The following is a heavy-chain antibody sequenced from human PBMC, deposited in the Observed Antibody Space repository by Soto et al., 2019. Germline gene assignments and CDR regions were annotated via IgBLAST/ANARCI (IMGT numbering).Heavy chain of an antibody. D-gene: IGHD4-17*01. CDR3: AADGTVTTIFYYYGMDV. J-gene: IGHJ6*02. Sequence: ASEKVSCKASGFTFTSSAVQWVRQARGQRLEWIGWIVVGSGNTNYAQKFQERVTITRDMSTSTAYMELSSLRSEDTAVYYCAADGTVTTIFYYYGMDVWGQGTTVTVSS. V-gene: IGHV1-58*01. CDR2: IVVGSGNT. CDR1: GFTFTSSA.